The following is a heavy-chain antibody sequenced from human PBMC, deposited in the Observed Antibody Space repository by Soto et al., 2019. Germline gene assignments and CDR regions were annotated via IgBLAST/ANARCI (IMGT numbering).Heavy chain of an antibody. CDR2: IYYSGST. Sequence: PSETLSLTCTVSGGSISSYYWNWFRQPPGKGLEWIGYIYYSGSTNYNPSLKSRVTISVDTSKNQFSLKLSSVTAADTAVYYCARGKTRYYMDVWGKGTTVTVSS. CDR3: ARGKTRYYMDV. J-gene: IGHJ6*03. CDR1: GGSISSYY. V-gene: IGHV4-59*01.